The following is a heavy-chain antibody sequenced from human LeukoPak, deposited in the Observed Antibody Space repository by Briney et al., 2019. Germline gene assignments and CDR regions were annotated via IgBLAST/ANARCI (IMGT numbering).Heavy chain of an antibody. CDR3: ARVDGSGSYYNGIDY. V-gene: IGHV1-69*13. CDR1: GGTFSSYA. CDR2: IIPIFGTA. J-gene: IGHJ4*02. Sequence: ASVKVSCKASGGTFSSYAISWVRQAPGQGLEWVGGIIPIFGTANYAQKFQGRVTITADESMSRAYMELGSLRSEDTAVYYCARVDGSGSYYNGIDYWGQGTLVTVSS. D-gene: IGHD3-10*01.